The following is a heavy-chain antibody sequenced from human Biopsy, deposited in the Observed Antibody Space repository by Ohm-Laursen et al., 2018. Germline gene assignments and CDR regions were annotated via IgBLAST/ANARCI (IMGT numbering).Heavy chain of an antibody. J-gene: IGHJ6*02. CDR2: ISSSSDNI. CDR3: ARSRGSSGIATIYYYGMDV. Sequence: SLRLSCAASGFTLSSYSMNWVRQTPGKGLEWVSTISSSSDNIYYVDSVKGRFTISRDNAKNSLYLQMNSLRAEDTAVYYCARSRGSSGIATIYYYGMDVWGQGTTINV. V-gene: IGHV3-21*01. CDR1: GFTLSSYS. D-gene: IGHD3-10*01.